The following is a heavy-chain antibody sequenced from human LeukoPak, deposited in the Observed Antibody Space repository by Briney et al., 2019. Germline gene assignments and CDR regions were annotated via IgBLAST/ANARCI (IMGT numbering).Heavy chain of an antibody. CDR1: GYTFTSYD. J-gene: IGHJ4*02. CDR2: MNPNSGNT. D-gene: IGHD2-2*01. V-gene: IGHV1-8*03. Sequence: ASVKVSCKASGYTFTSYDINWVRQATGQGLEWMGWMNPNSGNTGYAQKFQGRVTITRNTSISTAYMELSSLRSEDTAVYYCAREGCSSTSCFFDYWGQGTLVTVSS. CDR3: AREGCSSTSCFFDY.